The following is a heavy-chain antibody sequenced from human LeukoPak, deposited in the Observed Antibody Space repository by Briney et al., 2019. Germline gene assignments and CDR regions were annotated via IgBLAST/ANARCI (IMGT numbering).Heavy chain of an antibody. D-gene: IGHD6-19*01. J-gene: IGHJ4*02. CDR3: AKLSSGWHGNYYFDY. CDR2: ISYDGSNK. V-gene: IGHV3-30*18. CDR1: GFTFISYG. Sequence: PGRSLRLSCAASGFTFISYGMHWVRQAPGKGLEWVAVISYDGSNKYYADSVKGRFTISRDNSKNTLYLQMNSLRAEDTAVYYCAKLSSGWHGNYYFDYWGQGTLVTVSS.